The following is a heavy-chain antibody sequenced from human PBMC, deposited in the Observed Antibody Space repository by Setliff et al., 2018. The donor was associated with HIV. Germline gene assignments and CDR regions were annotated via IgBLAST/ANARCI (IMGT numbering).Heavy chain of an antibody. Sequence: PSETLSLTCLVSGDSMIPHYWSWVRQPPGRGLEWIGYISNYGSPSYSPSLESRVTILLDTSKNQFSLRLSSVTAADTAVYYCARGRMATVLIRNWIDPWGQGSLVTVSS. V-gene: IGHV4-59*11. D-gene: IGHD4-4*01. CDR2: ISNYGSP. J-gene: IGHJ5*02. CDR3: ARGRMATVLIRNWIDP. CDR1: GDSMIPHY.